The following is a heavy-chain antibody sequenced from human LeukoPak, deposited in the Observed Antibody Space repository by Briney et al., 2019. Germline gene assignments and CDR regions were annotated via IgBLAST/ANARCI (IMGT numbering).Heavy chain of an antibody. D-gene: IGHD6-19*01. CDR3: ARDGLSSGWYGSFDY. CDR2: ISYDGSNK. V-gene: IGHV3-30-3*01. Sequence: GRSLRLSCAASGFTFSSYAMHWVRQAPGKGLEWVAVISYDGSNKYYADSVEGRFTISRDNSKNTLYLQMNSLRAEDTAVYYCARDGLSSGWYGSFDYWGQGTLVTVSS. J-gene: IGHJ4*02. CDR1: GFTFSSYA.